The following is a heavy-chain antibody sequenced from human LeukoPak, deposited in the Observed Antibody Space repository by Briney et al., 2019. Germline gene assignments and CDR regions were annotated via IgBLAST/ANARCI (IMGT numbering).Heavy chain of an antibody. J-gene: IGHJ4*02. V-gene: IGHV1-69*05. CDR2: IIPIFGTA. D-gene: IGHD3-22*01. Sequence: SVKVSCKASGGTFSSYAINWVRQAPGQGLKWMGGIIPIFGTANYAQKLQGRVTMTTDTSTSTAYMELRSLRSDDTAVYYCARDRIYYYDSSGPRPRAGTDYWGQGTLVTVSS. CDR1: GGTFSSYA. CDR3: ARDRIYYYDSSGPRPRAGTDY.